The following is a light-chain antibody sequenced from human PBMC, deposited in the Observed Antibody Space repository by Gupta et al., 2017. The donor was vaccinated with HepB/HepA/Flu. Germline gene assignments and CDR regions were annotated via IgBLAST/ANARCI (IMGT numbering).Light chain of an antibody. J-gene: IGLJ2*01. CDR2: YDD. CDR3: AAWDDSLRVV. V-gene: IGLV1-36*01. CDR1: SSNIGNNA. Sequence: QSVLTQPPSVSEAPRQMVTIYCSGSSSNIGNNAVNWYQQLPGKAPKLLIYYDDLLPSGVSDRFSGSKSGTSASLAIGGLQSEDEADYYCAAWDDSLRVVFGGGTKLTVL.